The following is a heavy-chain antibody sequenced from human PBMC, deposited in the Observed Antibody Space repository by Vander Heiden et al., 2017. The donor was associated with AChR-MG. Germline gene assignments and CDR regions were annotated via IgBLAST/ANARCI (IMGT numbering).Heavy chain of an antibody. CDR3: ARQRRWLQLAYYFDY. V-gene: IGHV4-39*01. CDR2: IYYSGST. J-gene: IGHJ4*02. CDR1: GGSISSSSYY. D-gene: IGHD5-12*01. Sequence: QLQLQESGPGLVKPSETLSLTCTIPGGSISSSSYYWGWIRQPPGKGLEWIGSIYYSGSTYYNPSLKSRVTISVDTSKNQFSLKLSSVTAADTAVYYCARQRRWLQLAYYFDYWGQGTLVTVSS.